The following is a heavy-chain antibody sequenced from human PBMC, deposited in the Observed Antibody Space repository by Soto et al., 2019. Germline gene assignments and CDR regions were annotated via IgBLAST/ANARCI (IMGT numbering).Heavy chain of an antibody. CDR1: GGSISSYY. J-gene: IGHJ4*02. D-gene: IGHD3-3*01. Sequence: SETLCLTCTVSGGSISSYYWSWIRQPPGKGLEWIGYIYYSGITDYNPSLKSRVTISVDTSKSQFSLKLNSVTAADTAVYYCASGSGYYTFPYWGQGTLVTVSS. V-gene: IGHV4-59*08. CDR2: IYYSGIT. CDR3: ASGSGYYTFPY.